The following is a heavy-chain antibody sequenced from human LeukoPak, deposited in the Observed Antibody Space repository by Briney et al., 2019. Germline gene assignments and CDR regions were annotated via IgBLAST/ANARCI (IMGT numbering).Heavy chain of an antibody. J-gene: IGHJ2*01. Sequence: SETLSLTCTVSGGSISSYYWSWIRQPPGKGLEWIGYTYYSGSTNYNPSLKSRVTISVDASKNQFSLKLSSVTAADTAVYYCARSGYSYGSRSPIYWYFDLWGRGTLVTVSS. V-gene: IGHV4-59*01. D-gene: IGHD5-18*01. CDR3: ARSGYSYGSRSPIYWYFDL. CDR2: TYYSGST. CDR1: GGSISSYY.